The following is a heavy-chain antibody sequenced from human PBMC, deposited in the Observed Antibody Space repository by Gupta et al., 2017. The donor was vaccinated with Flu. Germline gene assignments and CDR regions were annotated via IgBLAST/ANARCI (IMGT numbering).Heavy chain of an antibody. V-gene: IGHV4-39*01. CDR1: GDSISTSAFH. Sequence: QLQLQESGLGLVKPAGTLSLNCPGCGDSISTSAFHGAWIRQPPGKGRECIGGIHHSGRTYYNPSLKSRVTMSVDTPKYQFSLKLSSVTAADTAVYYCAARRKDLNWFDPWGQGTLVTVSS. J-gene: IGHJ5*02. CDR2: IHHSGRT. CDR3: AARRKDLNWFDP. D-gene: IGHD1-14*01.